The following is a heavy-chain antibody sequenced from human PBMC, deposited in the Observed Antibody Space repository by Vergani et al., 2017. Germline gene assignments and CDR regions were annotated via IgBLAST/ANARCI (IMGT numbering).Heavy chain of an antibody. CDR1: GFTFSSYA. CDR2: ISGSGGST. D-gene: IGHD3-3*01. V-gene: IGHV3-23*01. CDR3: AKVGYDFWSGYYYYMDV. J-gene: IGHJ6*03. Sequence: EVQLLESGGGLVQPGGSLRLSCAASGFTFSSYAMSWVRQAPGKGLEWVSAISGSGGSTYYADSGKGRFTISRDNSKNTLYLQMNSLRAEDTAVYYCAKVGYDFWSGYYYYMDVWGKGTTVTVSS.